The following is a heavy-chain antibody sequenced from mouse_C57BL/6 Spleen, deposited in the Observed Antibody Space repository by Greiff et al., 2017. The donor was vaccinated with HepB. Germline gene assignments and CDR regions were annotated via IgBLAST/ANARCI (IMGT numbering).Heavy chain of an antibody. CDR3: ARLITDWYFDV. CDR2: IDPSDSYT. D-gene: IGHD2-4*01. Sequence: QVQLKESGAELVMPGASVKLSCKASGYTFTSYWMHWVKQRPGQGLEWIGEIDPSDSYTNYNQKFKGKSTLTVDKSSSTAYMQLSSLTSEDSAVYYCARLITDWYFDVWGTGTTVTVSS. CDR1: GYTFTSYW. J-gene: IGHJ1*03. V-gene: IGHV1-69*01.